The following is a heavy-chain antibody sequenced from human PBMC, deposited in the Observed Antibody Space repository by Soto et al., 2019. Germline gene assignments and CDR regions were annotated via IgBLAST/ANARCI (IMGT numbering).Heavy chain of an antibody. D-gene: IGHD3-16*02. CDR3: ARLLLSRVDFDP. CDR2: IYYNGNT. V-gene: IGHV4-59*01. CDR1: GGSISSYY. Sequence: SETLSLTCTVSGGSISSYYWSWIRQPPGKGLEWIGYIYYNGNTNYNPSLKSRVTISVDTSKNQFSLKLSSVTAAVTAMYYCARLLLSRVDFDPWGQGTLVTVSS. J-gene: IGHJ5*02.